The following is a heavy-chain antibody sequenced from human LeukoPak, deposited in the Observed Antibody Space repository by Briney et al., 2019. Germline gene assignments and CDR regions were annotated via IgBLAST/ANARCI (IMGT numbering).Heavy chain of an antibody. D-gene: IGHD3-22*01. CDR1: GGSFSGYY. CDR2: INHSGSI. J-gene: IGHJ5*02. Sequence: SETLSLTCAVYGGSFSGYYWSWIRQPPGKGLEWIGEINHSGSINYNPSLKSRVTISVDTSKNQFSLKLSSVTAADTAVYYCARVDYYDSSGYSPPFDPWGQGTLVTVSS. CDR3: ARVDYYDSSGYSPPFDP. V-gene: IGHV4-34*01.